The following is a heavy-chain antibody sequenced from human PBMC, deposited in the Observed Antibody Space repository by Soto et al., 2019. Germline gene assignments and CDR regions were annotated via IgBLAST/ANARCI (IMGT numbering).Heavy chain of an antibody. CDR2: IYYNGNT. CDR3: ARDKGGAALKGSGMDV. J-gene: IGHJ6*02. Sequence: QVQVQESGPGLVKPSQTLSLKCSVSGGSIGSRDYYWSGIRQHPEKGLEWIGSIYYNGNTDYNPSLRGRPTMSLDTSMNEFSLTLTSVTAADTAVYYCARDKGGAALKGSGMDVWGQGTTVTVS. V-gene: IGHV4-31*02. D-gene: IGHD3-10*01. CDR1: GGSIGSRDYY.